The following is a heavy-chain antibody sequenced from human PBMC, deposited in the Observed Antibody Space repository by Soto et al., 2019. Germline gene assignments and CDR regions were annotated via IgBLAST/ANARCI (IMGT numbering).Heavy chain of an antibody. CDR3: AAYSHKGY. J-gene: IGHJ4*02. V-gene: IGHV3-66*01. CDR2: IYSGGST. D-gene: IGHD3-16*01. CDR1: GFTVSNNY. Sequence: EEQLVESGGDLVQPGGSLRLSCAASGFTVSNNYMSWVRQAPGKGLEWVSLIYSGGSTYYADSVKGRFTISRDSYKTTLYLQLKSLRAEDTAMYYCAAYSHKGYWGQGTLVTVSS.